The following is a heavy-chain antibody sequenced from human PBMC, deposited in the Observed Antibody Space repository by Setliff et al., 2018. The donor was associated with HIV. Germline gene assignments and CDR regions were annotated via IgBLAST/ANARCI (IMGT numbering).Heavy chain of an antibody. D-gene: IGHD5-12*01. CDR2: IYYIGNT. V-gene: IGHV4-31*03. J-gene: IGHJ6*03. CDR3: ARVQARWLQFRYYFMDV. CDR1: GGSISGGGYY. Sequence: LSLTCTVSGGSISGGGYYWSWIRQHPGKGLDWIGNIYYIGNTDYNPSLKSRVTISIDTSKNQFSLKLTSVTAADTAVFYCARVQARWLQFRYYFMDVWGKGTTVTVSS.